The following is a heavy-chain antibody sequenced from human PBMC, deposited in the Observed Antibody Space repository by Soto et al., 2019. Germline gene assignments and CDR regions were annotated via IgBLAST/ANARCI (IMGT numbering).Heavy chain of an antibody. CDR2: TSYDGGNK. CDR1: GFTFSNFA. Sequence: QVQLVESGGGVVQPGMSLRLSCAASGFTFSNFAMHWVRQAPGKGLEWVALTSYDGGNKYFADSVKGRFTISRDNIKNTLYLQMNSLRPEDTAVYYCAKDRGFSGTTLGDYWGQGTLLTVSS. CDR3: AKDRGFSGTTLGDY. J-gene: IGHJ4*02. V-gene: IGHV3-30-3*02. D-gene: IGHD5-12*01.